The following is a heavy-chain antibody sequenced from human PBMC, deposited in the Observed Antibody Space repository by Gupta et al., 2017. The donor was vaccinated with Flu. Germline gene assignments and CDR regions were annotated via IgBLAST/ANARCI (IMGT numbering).Heavy chain of an antibody. J-gene: IGHJ5*02. CDR1: GYSFTNSD. CDR3: ARAPFYDFWSGQRNWFDP. D-gene: IGHD3-3*01. V-gene: IGHV1-8*02. Sequence: QVQLVQSGAEVKKPGASVKVSCKASGYSFTNSDINWVRQATGQGREWMGWMNPNSGNTGYAQKFQGRVTMTRNTSINTAYMELSSLRSEDTAVYYCARAPFYDFWSGQRNWFDPWGQGTRVTVSS. CDR2: MNPNSGNT.